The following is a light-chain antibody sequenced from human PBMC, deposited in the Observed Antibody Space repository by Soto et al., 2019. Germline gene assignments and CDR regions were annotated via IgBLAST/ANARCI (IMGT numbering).Light chain of an antibody. CDR1: QSVSNNY. V-gene: IGKV3-20*01. CDR2: GSS. CDR3: HQYGSSPPYT. Sequence: EVVLTQSQGTLSLSPGESATLSCRASQSVSNNYFAWYQQKPGQAPRLLIFGSSDRATGIPDRFSGSGSGTEFTLTISRMEPADFAVYYCHQYGSSPPYTFGQGTKLEIK. J-gene: IGKJ2*01.